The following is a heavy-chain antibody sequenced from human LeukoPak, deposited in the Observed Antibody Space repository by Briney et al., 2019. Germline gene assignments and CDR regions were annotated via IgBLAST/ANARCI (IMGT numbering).Heavy chain of an antibody. CDR2: IKSKTDGGTT. D-gene: IGHD1-26*01. CDR3: TTPPVRVELWSEL. Sequence: KSGGSLRLSCAASGFTFSNAWMSWVRQAPGKGLEWVGRIKSKTDGGTTDYAAPVKGRFTISRDDSKNTLYLQMNSLKTEDTAVYYCTTPPVRVELWSELWGQGTLVTVSS. V-gene: IGHV3-15*01. CDR1: GFTFSNAW. J-gene: IGHJ5*02.